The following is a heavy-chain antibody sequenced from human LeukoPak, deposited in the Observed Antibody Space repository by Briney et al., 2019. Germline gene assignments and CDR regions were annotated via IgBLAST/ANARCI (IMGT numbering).Heavy chain of an antibody. V-gene: IGHV1-69*13. CDR2: IIPLFGTA. CDR3: TTRSCGAGACSSSFYYYYGLHF. CDR1: GGTFSSYA. J-gene: IGHJ4*03. D-gene: IGHD3-16*01. Sequence: SVKVSCKASGGTFSSYAISWVRQAPGQGLEWMGGIIPLFGTADYPQKFQGRVTITADESTSTTYMELSSLKSEDTATYYCTTRSCGAGACSSSFYYYYGLHFWGQGTPVFVSS.